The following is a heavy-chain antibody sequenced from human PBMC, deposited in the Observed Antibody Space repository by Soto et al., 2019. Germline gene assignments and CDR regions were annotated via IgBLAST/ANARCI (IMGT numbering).Heavy chain of an antibody. Sequence: GGSLRLSCAASGFTFSGYSMNWVRQAPGKGLEWVSSISSSSSYIYYADSVKGRFTISRDNAKNSLYLQMNSLRAEDTAVYYCARDPYYDILTGRRRYYNWFAFRGQRTLVPVSS. CDR3: ARDPYYDILTGRRRYYNWFAF. D-gene: IGHD3-9*01. V-gene: IGHV3-21*01. CDR1: GFTFSGYS. J-gene: IGHJ5*01. CDR2: ISSSSSYI.